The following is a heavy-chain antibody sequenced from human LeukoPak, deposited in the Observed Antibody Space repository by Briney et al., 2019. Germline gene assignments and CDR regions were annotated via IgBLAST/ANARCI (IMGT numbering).Heavy chain of an antibody. CDR2: ISRSSSYI. Sequence: GGSLRLSCADSGFTFSSYSMNWVRQAPGKGLEWVSSISRSSSYIYYEDSVKGRFTISRDNAKNSLYLQMNSLRAEDTAVYYCARDPAGYSSSWYVDYWGQGTLVTVSS. D-gene: IGHD6-13*01. CDR3: ARDPAGYSSSWYVDY. V-gene: IGHV3-21*01. J-gene: IGHJ4*02. CDR1: GFTFSSYS.